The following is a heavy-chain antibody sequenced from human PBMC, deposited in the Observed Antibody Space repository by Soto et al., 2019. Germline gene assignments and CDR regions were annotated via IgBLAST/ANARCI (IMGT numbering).Heavy chain of an antibody. V-gene: IGHV4-34*01. CDR1: GGSFSGYY. CDR2: INHSGST. D-gene: IGHD2-2*01. J-gene: IGHJ5*02. Sequence: SETLSLTCAVYGGSFSGYYWSWIRQPPGKGLEWIGEINHSGSTNYNPSLKSRVTISVDTSKNQFSLKLSSVTAADTAVYYCARGRANNIVVVPAAMTWWSWFDPWGQGTLVTVSS. CDR3: ARGRANNIVVVPAAMTWWSWFDP.